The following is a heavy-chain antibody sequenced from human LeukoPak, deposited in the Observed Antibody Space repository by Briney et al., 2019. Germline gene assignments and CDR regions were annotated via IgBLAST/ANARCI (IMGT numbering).Heavy chain of an antibody. Sequence: GESLKISCKGSRYSFTSYWIAWVRQVPGKGLEWMGMIHPGDSDTRYSPSFQGQVTISADKSISTAYLEWGSLKASDTAMFYCARLFPPDYWGQGTLVTVSS. CDR1: RYSFTSYW. V-gene: IGHV5-51*01. CDR3: ARLFPPDY. CDR2: IHPGDSDT. J-gene: IGHJ4*02.